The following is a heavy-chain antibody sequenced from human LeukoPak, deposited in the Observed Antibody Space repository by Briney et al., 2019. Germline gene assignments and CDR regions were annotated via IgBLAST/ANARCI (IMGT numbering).Heavy chain of an antibody. D-gene: IGHD6-19*01. CDR2: ISWNSGSI. V-gene: IGHV3-9*01. Sequence: GGSLRLSCAASGFTFDDYAMHWVRHAPGKGLEWVSGISWNSGSIGYADSVKGRFTISRDNAKNSLYLQMNSLRAEDTALYYCAKGRGFTVAGTPASWGQGTLVTVSS. CDR1: GFTFDDYA. CDR3: AKGRGFTVAGTPAS. J-gene: IGHJ4*02.